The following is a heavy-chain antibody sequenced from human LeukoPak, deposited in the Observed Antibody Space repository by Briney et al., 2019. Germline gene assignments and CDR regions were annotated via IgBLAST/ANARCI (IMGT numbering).Heavy chain of an antibody. CDR2: ISSSSSTI. J-gene: IGHJ4*02. V-gene: IGHV3-48*04. D-gene: IGHD3-16*02. Sequence: GGSLRLSCAASGFTFSSYSMNWVRQAPGKGLEWVSYISSSSSTIYYADSVKGRFTISRDNAKNSLYLQMNSLRAEDTAVYYCAGPYDYVWGSYRLDRFDYWGQGTLVTVSS. CDR1: GFTFSSYS. CDR3: AGPYDYVWGSYRLDRFDY.